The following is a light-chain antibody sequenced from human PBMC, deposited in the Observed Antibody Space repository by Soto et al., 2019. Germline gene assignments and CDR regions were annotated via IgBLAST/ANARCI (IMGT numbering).Light chain of an antibody. V-gene: IGLV1-44*01. J-gene: IGLJ2*01. CDR2: SNN. CDR1: SSNIGSNT. Sequence: QSVLTQPPSASWTPGQRVTISCSGSSSNIGSNTVNWYQQLPGTAPKLLIYSNNQRPSGVPDRFSGSKSCTSASLAISGLHCDDEGDYYCAAWDDSLNGVVFGGGTQLNVL. CDR3: AAWDDSLNGVV.